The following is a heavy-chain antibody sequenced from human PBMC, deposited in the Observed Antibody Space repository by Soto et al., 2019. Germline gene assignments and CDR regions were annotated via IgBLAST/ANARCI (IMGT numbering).Heavy chain of an antibody. J-gene: IGHJ6*04. CDR3: ARRVDSGDYTGKMDV. CDR1: GNSFSSYV. V-gene: IGHV1-18*01. D-gene: IGHD4-17*01. Sequence: QVHLVQSGGELKKPGASVKVSCRASGNSFSSYVISWVRQAPGQGLEWMGWISASNGDTNYAQKFQGRVIMTTDTSTHTAYMEVRSLTSDDTAVYSFARRVDSGDYTGKMDVWGKGTTVTVSS. CDR2: ISASNGDT.